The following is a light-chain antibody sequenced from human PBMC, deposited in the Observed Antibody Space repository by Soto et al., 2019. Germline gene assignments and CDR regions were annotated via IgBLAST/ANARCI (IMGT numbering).Light chain of an antibody. CDR1: TSNLGAGYD. CDR2: GNR. CDR3: QAYDYILTASV. J-gene: IGLJ3*02. V-gene: IGLV1-40*01. Sequence: QTVVTQPPSVSGAPGQRVTLSCTGNTSNLGAGYDVHWYQQLPGAAPKLVIFGNRNRPSGVPERFSGSKSGTSASLAITGLQAEDEADYSCQAYDYILTASVFGGGTKLPVL.